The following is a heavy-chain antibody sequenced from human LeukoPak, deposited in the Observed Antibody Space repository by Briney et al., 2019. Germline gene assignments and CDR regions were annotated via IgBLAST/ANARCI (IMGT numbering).Heavy chain of an antibody. V-gene: IGHV4-39*01. CDR3: AARYGGYACSRY. D-gene: IGHD5-12*01. CDR1: GGSISSSSYY. J-gene: IGHJ4*02. Sequence: PSETLSLTCTVSGGSISSSSYYWGWIRQPPGKGLEWIGSIYYSGSTYYNPSLKSRVTISVDTSKNQFSLKLSSVTAADTAVYYCAARYGGYACSRYWGQGTLVTVSS. CDR2: IYYSGST.